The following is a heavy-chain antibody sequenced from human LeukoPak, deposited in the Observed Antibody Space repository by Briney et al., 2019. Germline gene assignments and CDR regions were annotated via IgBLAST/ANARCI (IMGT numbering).Heavy chain of an antibody. CDR1: GFTFTSSA. CDR3: AAEFEGYCSSTSCYGAY. V-gene: IGHV1-58*02. J-gene: IGHJ4*02. Sequence: SVKVSCKASGFTFTSSAMQWVRQARGQRLEWIGWIVVGSGNTNYAQKFQERVTITRDMSTSTAYMELSSLRSEDTAVYYCAAEFEGYCSSTSCYGAYWGQGTLVTVSS. D-gene: IGHD2-2*01. CDR2: IVVGSGNT.